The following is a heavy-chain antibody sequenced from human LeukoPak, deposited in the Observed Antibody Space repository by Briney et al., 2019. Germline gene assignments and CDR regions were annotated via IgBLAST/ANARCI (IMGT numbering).Heavy chain of an antibody. CDR2: INPNSGGT. CDR3: AADMYGSGAHMDV. Sequence: GASVKVSCKASGYTFTGYYMHWVRQAPGQGLEWMGWINPNSGGTNYAQKFQGRVTMTRDTSISTAYMELSRLRSDDTAAYYCAADMYGSGAHMDVWGKGTTVTISS. J-gene: IGHJ6*03. CDR1: GYTFTGYY. D-gene: IGHD3-10*01. V-gene: IGHV1-2*02.